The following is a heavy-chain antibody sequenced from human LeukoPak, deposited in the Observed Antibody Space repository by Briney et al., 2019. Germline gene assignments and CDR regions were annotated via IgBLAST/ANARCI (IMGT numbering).Heavy chain of an antibody. V-gene: IGHV3-11*04. Sequence: GGSLRLSCAASGFTFSDYYMSWIRQAPGKGLEWVSYISSSGSTIYYGDSVKGRFTTSRDNAKNSLYLQMDSLRVEDTAMYYCARDRSGDDDFWSGYSNYFDPWGQGTLVTVSS. CDR1: GFTFSDYY. CDR3: ARDRSGDDDFWSGYSNYFDP. J-gene: IGHJ5*02. D-gene: IGHD3-3*01. CDR2: ISSSGSTI.